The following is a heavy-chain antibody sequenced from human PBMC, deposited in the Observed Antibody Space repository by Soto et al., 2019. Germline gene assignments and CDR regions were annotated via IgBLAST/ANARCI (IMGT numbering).Heavy chain of an antibody. V-gene: IGHV4-34*01. D-gene: IGHD2-2*01. Sequence: SEALSLTCAVYGGSFSGYYWTWIRQTPGKGLEWIGEIHHSGRTNYNPSLKSRVSISADTSKTQFSLNLTSGTAADTAVYYFARGECSSNYCFTRWALDIWGQGTVVTVSS. CDR1: GGSFSGYY. CDR3: ARGECSSNYCFTRWALDI. J-gene: IGHJ3*02. CDR2: IHHSGRT.